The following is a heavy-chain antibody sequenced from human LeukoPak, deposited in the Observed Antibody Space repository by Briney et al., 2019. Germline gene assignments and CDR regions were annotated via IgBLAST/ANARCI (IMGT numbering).Heavy chain of an antibody. CDR1: GFTFSSYA. D-gene: IGHD2-2*01. Sequence: PGRSLRLSCAASGFTFSSYAMHWVRQAPGKGLEWVAVISYDGSNKYYADSVKGRFTISRDNSKNTLYLQTNSLRAEDTAVYYCARDREDIVVVPAAMSMDVWGKGTTVTVSS. V-gene: IGHV3-30*04. CDR2: ISYDGSNK. J-gene: IGHJ6*04. CDR3: ARDREDIVVVPAAMSMDV.